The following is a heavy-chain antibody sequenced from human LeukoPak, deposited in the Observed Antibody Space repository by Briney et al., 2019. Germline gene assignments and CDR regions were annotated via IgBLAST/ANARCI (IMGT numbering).Heavy chain of an antibody. V-gene: IGHV3-21*01. Sequence: PGGSLRLPCAASGFIFSSYSMNWVRQAPGKGLEWVSSISSSSSYIYYADSVKGRFTISRDNAKNSLYLQMNSLRAEDTAVYYCARTSPYSGSYLWYFDYWGQGTLVTVSS. CDR3: ARTSPYSGSYLWYFDY. J-gene: IGHJ4*02. CDR2: ISSSSSYI. CDR1: GFIFSSYS. D-gene: IGHD1-26*01.